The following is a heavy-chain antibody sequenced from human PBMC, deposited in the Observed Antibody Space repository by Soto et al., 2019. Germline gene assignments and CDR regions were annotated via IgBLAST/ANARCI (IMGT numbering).Heavy chain of an antibody. Sequence: HPGGSLRLSCAASGFTFSSYGMHWVRQAPGKGLEWVAVISYDGSNKYYADSVEGRFTISRDNSKNTLYLQMNSLRAEDTAVYYCERDHGWTTRAAFDIWGQGTMVTVSS. D-gene: IGHD2-15*01. CDR1: GFTFSSYG. J-gene: IGHJ3*02. CDR3: ERDHGWTTRAAFDI. V-gene: IGHV3-30*03. CDR2: ISYDGSNK.